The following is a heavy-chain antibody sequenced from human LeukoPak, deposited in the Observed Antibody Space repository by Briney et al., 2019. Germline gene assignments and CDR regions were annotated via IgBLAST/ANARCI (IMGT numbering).Heavy chain of an antibody. J-gene: IGHJ4*02. D-gene: IGHD6-6*01. V-gene: IGHV3-11*04. CDR3: ARDTGGGYSSSSNYYSDY. Sequence: GGSLRLSCAASGFTFSDYYMSWIRQAPGKGLEWVSYISSSGSTIYYADSVKGRFTISRDNAKNSLSLQMNSLRAEDTAVYYCARDTGGGYSSSSNYYSDYWGQGTLVTVSS. CDR1: GFTFSDYY. CDR2: ISSSGSTI.